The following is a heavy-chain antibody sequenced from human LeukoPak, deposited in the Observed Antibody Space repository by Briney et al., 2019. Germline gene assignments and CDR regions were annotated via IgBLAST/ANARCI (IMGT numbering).Heavy chain of an antibody. CDR1: GYTFTSYG. CDR3: ASSGYCSGGSCPNTD. D-gene: IGHD2-15*01. J-gene: IGHJ4*01. Sequence: SVKVSCKASGYTFTSYGISWVRQAPGQGLEWMGGIIPIFGTANYAQKFQGRVTITADESTSTAYMELSSLRSEDTAVYYCASSGYCSGGSCPNTDWGQGTLVTVSS. CDR2: IIPIFGTA. V-gene: IGHV1-69*13.